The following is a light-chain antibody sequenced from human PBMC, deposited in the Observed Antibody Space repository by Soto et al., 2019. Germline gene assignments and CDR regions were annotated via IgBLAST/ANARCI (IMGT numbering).Light chain of an antibody. Sequence: DIQMTQSPSSLSASVGDRVTITCRASQGISNYLAWYQQKPGKVPKLLIYAASTLQSGVPSRFSGSGSGPDFTLTISSLQPEDVANYYSPKYNSAQFTFGPGTQVAIK. CDR3: PKYNSAQFT. CDR2: AAS. CDR1: QGISNY. J-gene: IGKJ3*01. V-gene: IGKV1-27*01.